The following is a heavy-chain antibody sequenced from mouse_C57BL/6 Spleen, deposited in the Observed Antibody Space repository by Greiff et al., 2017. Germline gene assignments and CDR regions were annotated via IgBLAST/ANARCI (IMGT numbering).Heavy chain of an antibody. D-gene: IGHD1-1*01. J-gene: IGHJ4*01. CDR1: GFSLTSYG. V-gene: IGHV2-6*03. CDR3: ATITTVDYAIDY. Sequence: QVPLQQSGPGLVAPSQSLSITCTVSGFSLTSYGVHWVRQPPGQGLAWLVVIWSDGSTTYNSALTSRLSISKDNSKSHVVLKRNILKTDDTAMYDWATITTVDYAIDYWGQGTSVTVSS. CDR2: IWSDGST.